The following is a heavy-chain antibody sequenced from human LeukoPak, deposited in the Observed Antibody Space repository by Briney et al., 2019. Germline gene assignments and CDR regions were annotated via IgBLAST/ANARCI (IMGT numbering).Heavy chain of an antibody. CDR1: GFTFSSYA. D-gene: IGHD3-22*01. J-gene: IGHJ4*02. CDR2: INPSGGST. V-gene: IGHV1-46*01. Sequence: GGSLRLSCAASGFTFSSYAMHWVRQAPGQGLEWMGIINPSGGSTSYAQKFQGRVTMTRDTSTSTVYMELSSLRSEDTAVYYCARDLGYSYDSSAYRSAFDYWGQGTLGTVSS. CDR3: ARDLGYSYDSSAYRSAFDY.